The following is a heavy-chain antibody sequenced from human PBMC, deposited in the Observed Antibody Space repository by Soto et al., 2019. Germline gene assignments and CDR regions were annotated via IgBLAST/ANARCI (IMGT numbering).Heavy chain of an antibody. V-gene: IGHV3-7*05. J-gene: IGHJ4*02. CDR2: IKQDGSEK. CDR3: ARDGEILAFDY. CDR1: GFTFSSYS. Sequence: PGGSLRLSCAASGFTFSSYSMNWVRQAPGKGLEWVANIKQDGSEKYYVDSVKGRFTISRDNAKNSLYLQMNSLRAEDTAVYYCARDGEILAFDYWGQGTLVTVSS. D-gene: IGHD1-26*01.